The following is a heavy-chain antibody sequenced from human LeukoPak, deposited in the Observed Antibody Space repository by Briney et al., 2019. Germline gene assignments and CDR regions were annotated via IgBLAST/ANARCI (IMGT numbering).Heavy chain of an antibody. V-gene: IGHV4-34*01. J-gene: IGHJ4*02. CDR2: INHSGST. CDR1: GGSFSGYY. Sequence: PSETLSLTCAVYGGSFSGYYWSWIRQPPGKGLEWIGEINHSGSTNYNPSLKSRVTISVDTSKNQFSLTLSSVTAADTTVYYCAASRYDYGDYVPLVYWGQGTMVTVSS. D-gene: IGHD4-17*01. CDR3: AASRYDYGDYVPLVY.